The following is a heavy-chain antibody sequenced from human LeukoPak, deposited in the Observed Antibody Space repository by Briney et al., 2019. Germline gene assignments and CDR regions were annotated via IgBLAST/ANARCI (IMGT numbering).Heavy chain of an antibody. Sequence: GGSLRLSCAASGFTFSSYDMNWVRQAPGQGLEWVSYISSSGSTIYYADSMKGRFTISRDNAKNSLYLQMNSLRAEDTAVYYCAREGVGIKDMDYWGQGTPVTVSS. CDR2: ISSSGSTI. J-gene: IGHJ4*02. D-gene: IGHD1-26*01. CDR1: GFTFSSYD. V-gene: IGHV3-48*04. CDR3: AREGVGIKDMDY.